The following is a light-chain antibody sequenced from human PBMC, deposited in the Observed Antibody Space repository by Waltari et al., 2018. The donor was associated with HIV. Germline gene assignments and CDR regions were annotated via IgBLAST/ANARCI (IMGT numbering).Light chain of an antibody. J-gene: IGKJ4*01. CDR1: QSVGYY. CDR3: QQRSNWPLT. V-gene: IGKV3-11*01. CDR2: DAS. Sequence: VLTQSPDTLSLSPGERATLSCRASQSVGYYLAWYQQKPGQAPRLLIYDASNRATGIPARFSGSGSGTDFTLTISSLEAEDLADYYCQQRSNWPLTFGGGTKVEIK.